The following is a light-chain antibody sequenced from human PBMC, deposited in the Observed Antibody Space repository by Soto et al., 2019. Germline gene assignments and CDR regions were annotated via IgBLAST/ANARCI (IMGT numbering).Light chain of an antibody. J-gene: IGLJ3*02. CDR3: NSYAGSNNLAV. CDR2: EVT. CDR1: SSDVGGYNY. V-gene: IGLV2-8*01. Sequence: QSALTQPPSASGSPGQSVTISCTGTSSDVGGYNYVSWYQQHPGKAPKLIIYEVTQRPSGVPDRFSGSKSGNTASLTVYGLQAEDEADYYGNSYAGSNNLAVFGGGTKLTVL.